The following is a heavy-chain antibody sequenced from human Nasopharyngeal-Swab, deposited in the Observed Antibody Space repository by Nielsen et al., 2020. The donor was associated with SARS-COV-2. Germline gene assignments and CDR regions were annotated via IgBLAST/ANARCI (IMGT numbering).Heavy chain of an antibody. CDR2: IYYSGST. CDR3: VGSSWYGDYYYYYGMDV. J-gene: IGHJ6*02. CDR1: GGSISSSSYH. V-gene: IGHV4-39*07. Sequence: ESLKISCTVSGGSISSSSYHWGWIRQPPGKGLEWIGSIYYSGSTYYNPSLKSRVTISVDTSKNQFSLKLSSVTAADTAVYYCVGSSWYGDYYYYYGMDVWGQGTTVTVSS. D-gene: IGHD6-13*01.